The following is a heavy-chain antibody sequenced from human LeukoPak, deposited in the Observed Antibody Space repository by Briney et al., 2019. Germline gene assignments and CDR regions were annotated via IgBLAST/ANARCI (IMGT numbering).Heavy chain of an antibody. CDR1: GFTFSNAW. CDR2: TKSKTDGGTT. Sequence: PGGSLRLSCAASGFTFSNAWMSWVRQAPGKGLEWVGRTKSKTDGGTTDYAAPVKGRFTISRDDSKNTLYLQMNSLKTEDTAVYYCTTEHPPPGYSSGWSYYWGQGTLVTVSS. V-gene: IGHV3-15*01. D-gene: IGHD6-19*01. CDR3: TTEHPPPGYSSGWSYY. J-gene: IGHJ4*02.